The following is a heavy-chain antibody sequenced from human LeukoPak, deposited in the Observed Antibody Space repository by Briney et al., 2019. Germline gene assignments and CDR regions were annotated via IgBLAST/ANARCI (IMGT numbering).Heavy chain of an antibody. J-gene: IGHJ6*04. V-gene: IGHV3-30*04. CDR3: ARVHTLWFGELFYYGMDV. Sequence: GGSLRLSCAASGFTFSSYAMHWVRQAPGKGLEWVAVISYDGSNKYYADSVKGRFTISRDNSKNTLYLQMNSLRAEDTAVYYCARVHTLWFGELFYYGMDVWGKGTTVTVSS. D-gene: IGHD3-10*01. CDR2: ISYDGSNK. CDR1: GFTFSSYA.